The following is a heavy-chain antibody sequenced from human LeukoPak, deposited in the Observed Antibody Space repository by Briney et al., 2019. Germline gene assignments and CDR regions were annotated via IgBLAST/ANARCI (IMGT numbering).Heavy chain of an antibody. CDR2: ISGSGGST. V-gene: IGHV3-23*01. D-gene: IGHD3-22*01. CDR3: ATGGGIVVVPSSHYYGMDV. CDR1: GFTFSSYG. J-gene: IGHJ6*02. Sequence: GGSLRLSCAASGFTFSSYGMHWVRQAPGKGLEWVSAISGSGGSTYYADSVKGRFTISRDNSKNTLYLQMNSLRAEDTAVYYCATGGGIVVVPSSHYYGMDVWGQGTTVTVSS.